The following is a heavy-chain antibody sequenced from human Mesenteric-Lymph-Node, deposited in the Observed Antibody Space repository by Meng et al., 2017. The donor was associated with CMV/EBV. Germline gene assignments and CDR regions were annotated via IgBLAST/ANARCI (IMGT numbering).Heavy chain of an antibody. D-gene: IGHD1-14*01. Sequence: ESLKISCAASGFSFSDYYMSWVRQSPGKGLEWIGEIYHSGSTNNNPSLQSRVTISVDKSKNQFSLKLTSVTAADTAVYFCAKNRDLGWAEEVDYWGQGILVTVSS. CDR3: AKNRDLGWAEEVDY. CDR2: IYHSGST. CDR1: GFSFSDYY. V-gene: IGHV4-34*08. J-gene: IGHJ4*02.